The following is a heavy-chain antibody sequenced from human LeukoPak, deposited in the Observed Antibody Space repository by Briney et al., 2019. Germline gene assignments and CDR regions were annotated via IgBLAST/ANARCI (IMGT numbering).Heavy chain of an antibody. CDR1: GFTFSNYA. J-gene: IGHJ4*02. Sequence: PGGSLRLSCSASGFTFSNYAMSWVRQAPGKGLEWVSYVSSSGSTTYYAASVKGRFTISRDNAKNSLYLQMNSLGAEDTAVYYCARDRTMDYGGNSRRVPAYWGQGTLVTVSS. CDR2: VSSSGSTT. CDR3: ARDRTMDYGGNSRRVPAY. V-gene: IGHV3-11*01. D-gene: IGHD4-23*01.